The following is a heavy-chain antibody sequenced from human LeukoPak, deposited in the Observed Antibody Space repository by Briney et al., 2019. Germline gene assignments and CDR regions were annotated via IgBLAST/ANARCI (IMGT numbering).Heavy chain of an antibody. V-gene: IGHV4-30-4*08. Sequence: PSQTLSLTCTVSGGSISSGDYYWSWIRQPPGKGLEWIGYIYYIGSTYYNPSLKGRVTISVDTSKKQFSLKLSSVTAADTAVYYCARDSSWFYFDYWGQGTLVTVSS. CDR1: GGSISSGDYY. J-gene: IGHJ4*02. D-gene: IGHD3-10*01. CDR2: IYYIGST. CDR3: ARDSSWFYFDY.